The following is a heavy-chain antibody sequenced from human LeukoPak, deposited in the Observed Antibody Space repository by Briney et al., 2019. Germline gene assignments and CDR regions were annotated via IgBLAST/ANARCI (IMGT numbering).Heavy chain of an antibody. V-gene: IGHV3-30*02. J-gene: IGHJ4*02. CDR2: IRYEGSNK. CDR3: ANRWSSGWYFDY. D-gene: IGHD6-19*01. CDR1: AFTFSRYG. Sequence: RGSPRLSCAASAFTFSRYGMHWVRQAPGKGLERVAFIRYEGSNKYYAESGKGRFTISRDNSKNTLYLQMNSLRAEDTAVYYCANRWSSGWYFDYWGQGTLVTVSS.